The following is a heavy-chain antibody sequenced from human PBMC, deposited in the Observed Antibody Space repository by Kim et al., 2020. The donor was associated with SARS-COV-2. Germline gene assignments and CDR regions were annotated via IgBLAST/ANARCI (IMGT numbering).Heavy chain of an antibody. J-gene: IGHJ3*02. V-gene: IGHV1-46*01. Sequence: ASVKVSCKASGYTFTSYYMHWVRQAPGQGLEWMGIINPSGGSTSYAQKFQGRVTMTRDTSTSTVYMELSSLRSEYTAVYYCARYCSGGSCYSNGAFDIWGQGTMVTVSS. CDR1: GYTFTSYY. CDR2: INPSGGST. CDR3: ARYCSGGSCYSNGAFDI. D-gene: IGHD2-15*01.